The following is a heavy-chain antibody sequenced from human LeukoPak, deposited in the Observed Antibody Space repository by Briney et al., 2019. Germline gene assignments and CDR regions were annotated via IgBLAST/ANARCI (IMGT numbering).Heavy chain of an antibody. CDR2: ISGSGGST. CDR1: GFTFSSYA. Sequence: GGSLRLSCAAPGFTFSSYAMSWVRQAPGKGLEWVSAISGSGGSTYYADSVKGRFTISRDNSKNTLYLQMNSLRAEDTAVYYCAKTEMATIGFPDAFDIWGQGTMVTVSS. CDR3: AKTEMATIGFPDAFDI. J-gene: IGHJ3*02. V-gene: IGHV3-23*01. D-gene: IGHD5-24*01.